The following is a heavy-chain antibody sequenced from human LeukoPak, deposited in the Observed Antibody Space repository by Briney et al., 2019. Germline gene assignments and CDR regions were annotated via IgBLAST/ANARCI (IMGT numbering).Heavy chain of an antibody. Sequence: ASVKVSCKASGYTFTSYGISWVRQAPGQGLEWMGWISAYNGNTNYAQKLQGRVTMTTDTSTSTAYMELRSLRSDDTAVYYCARDSPPYYDFWSGYSADAFDIWGQGTMDTVSS. CDR1: GYTFTSYG. V-gene: IGHV1-18*01. J-gene: IGHJ3*02. CDR2: ISAYNGNT. D-gene: IGHD3-3*01. CDR3: ARDSPPYYDFWSGYSADAFDI.